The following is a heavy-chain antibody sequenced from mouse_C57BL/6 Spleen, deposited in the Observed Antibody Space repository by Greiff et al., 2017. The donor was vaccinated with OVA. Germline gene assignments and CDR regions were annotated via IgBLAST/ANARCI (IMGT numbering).Heavy chain of an antibody. V-gene: IGHV1-42*01. Sequence: EVQLQQSGPELVKPGASVKISCKASGYSFTGYYMNWVKQSPEKSLEWIGEINPSTGGTTYNQKFKAKATLTVDKSSSTAYMQLKSLTSEDSAVYYCARDSSGYGAYWGQGTLVTVSA. D-gene: IGHD3-2*02. J-gene: IGHJ3*01. CDR2: INPSTGGT. CDR1: GYSFTGYY. CDR3: ARDSSGYGAY.